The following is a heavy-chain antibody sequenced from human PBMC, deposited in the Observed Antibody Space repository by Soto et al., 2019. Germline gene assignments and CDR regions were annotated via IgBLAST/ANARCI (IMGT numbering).Heavy chain of an antibody. Sequence: SETLSLTCTVSGGSISSSSYYWGWIRQPPGKGLEWIGSIYYSGSTYYNPSLKSRVTISVDTSKNQFSLKLSSVTAADTAVYYCARAPRYCSGGSCYYPFFDYWGQGTLVTVSS. CDR2: IYYSGST. CDR3: ARAPRYCSGGSCYYPFFDY. J-gene: IGHJ4*02. D-gene: IGHD2-15*01. V-gene: IGHV4-39*01. CDR1: GGSISSSSYY.